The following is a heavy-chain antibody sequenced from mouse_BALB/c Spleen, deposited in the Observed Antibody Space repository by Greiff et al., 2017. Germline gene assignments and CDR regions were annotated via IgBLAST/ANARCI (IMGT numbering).Heavy chain of an antibody. V-gene: IGHV1-5*01. CDR3: TREGTTVATTGGFLYFDV. J-gene: IGHJ1*01. Sequence: EVQLQQSGTVLARPGASVKMSCKASGYTFTSYWMHWVKQRPGQGLEWIGAIYPGNSDTSYNQKFKGKAKLTAVTSTSTAYMELSSLTNEDSAVYYCTREGTTVATTGGFLYFDVWGAGTTVTVSS. CDR1: GYTFTSYW. D-gene: IGHD1-1*01. CDR2: IYPGNSDT.